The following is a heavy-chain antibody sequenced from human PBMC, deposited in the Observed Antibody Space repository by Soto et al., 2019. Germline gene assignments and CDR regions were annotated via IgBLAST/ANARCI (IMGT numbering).Heavy chain of an antibody. CDR1: GGSIGGSY. D-gene: IGHD6-19*01. J-gene: IGHJ4*02. V-gene: IGHV4-59*01. CDR2: VYHTGST. CDR3: ARSVAVPGAHIDY. Sequence: PSETLSLTCSVSGGSIGGSYWSWIRQSPGKGLEWLGYVYHTGSTNYSPSLRSRVSISVDTSKNEFSLRLSSVTAADTAVYFCARSVAVPGAHIDYWGQGTQVTVSS.